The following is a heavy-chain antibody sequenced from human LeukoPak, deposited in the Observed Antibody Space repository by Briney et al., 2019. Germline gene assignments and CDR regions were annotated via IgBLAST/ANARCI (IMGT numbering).Heavy chain of an antibody. D-gene: IGHD5-24*01. J-gene: IGHJ4*02. V-gene: IGHV3-74*01. CDR2: ISHDGII. CDR3: ARDWVYKIDY. CDR1: GFTFSSCE. Sequence: GGSLRLSCERAGFTFSSCEMHWVRRTPGKGLVWVSRISHDGIISYADSVKGRFTISRDNAKNTLILQMNSLRVEDTAVYYCARDWVYKIDYWGRGTLVTVSS.